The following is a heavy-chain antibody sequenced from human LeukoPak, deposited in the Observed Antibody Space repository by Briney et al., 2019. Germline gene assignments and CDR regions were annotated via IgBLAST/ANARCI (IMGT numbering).Heavy chain of an antibody. CDR3: AREVGGWYMRYYFDY. Sequence: PGRSLRLSCAASGFTFSSYAMHWVRQAPGKGLGWVEVIPYDGSNKYYADSVKDRFTISRDNSKNTLHLQMNSLRAEDTAVYYCAREVGGWYMRYYFDYWGQGTLVTVSS. J-gene: IGHJ4*02. CDR1: GFTFSSYA. D-gene: IGHD6-19*01. V-gene: IGHV3-30-3*01. CDR2: IPYDGSNK.